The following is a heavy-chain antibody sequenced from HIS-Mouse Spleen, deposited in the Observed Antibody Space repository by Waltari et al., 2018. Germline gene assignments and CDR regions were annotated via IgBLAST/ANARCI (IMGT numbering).Heavy chain of an antibody. V-gene: IGHV4-39*07. D-gene: IGHD4-17*01. CDR2: IYYSGST. Sequence: QLQLQESGPGLVKPSETLSLTCTVSGGSISSSSYYWGWIRQPPGKGLEWIGSIYYSGSTYSNPSLKSRVTISVETSKNQFSRKLSSVTAADTAVYYCARVPGDYSGAFDIWGQGTMVTVSS. J-gene: IGHJ3*02. CDR3: ARVPGDYSGAFDI. CDR1: GGSISSSSYY.